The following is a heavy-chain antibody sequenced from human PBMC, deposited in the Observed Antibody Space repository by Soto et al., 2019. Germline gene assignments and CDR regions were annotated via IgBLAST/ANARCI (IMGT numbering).Heavy chain of an antibody. CDR2: IYTSGST. Sequence: PSETLSLTCTVSGGSISSYYWSWIRQPAGKGLEWIGRIYTSGSTNYNPSLKSRVTMSVDTSKNQFSLKLSSVTAADTAVYYCAREKYYYDSSGYCFDYWGQGTLVTVSS. D-gene: IGHD3-22*01. CDR1: GGSISSYY. CDR3: AREKYYYDSSGYCFDY. V-gene: IGHV4-4*07. J-gene: IGHJ4*02.